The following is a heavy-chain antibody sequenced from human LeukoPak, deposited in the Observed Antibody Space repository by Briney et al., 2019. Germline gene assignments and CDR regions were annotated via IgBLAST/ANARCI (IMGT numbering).Heavy chain of an antibody. CDR1: GGSISSSSYY. Sequence: SETLSLTCTVSGGSISSSSYYWGWIRQPPGKGLEWIGYIYYSGSTNYNPSLKSRVTISVDTSKNQFSLKLSSVTAADTAVYYCARFNPVWSGYYYYFDYWGQGTLVTVSS. J-gene: IGHJ4*02. D-gene: IGHD3-3*01. CDR2: IYYSGST. CDR3: ARFNPVWSGYYYYFDY. V-gene: IGHV4-61*05.